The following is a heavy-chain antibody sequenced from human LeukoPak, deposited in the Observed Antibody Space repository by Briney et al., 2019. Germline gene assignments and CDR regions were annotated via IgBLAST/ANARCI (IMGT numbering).Heavy chain of an antibody. D-gene: IGHD3-22*01. CDR1: GGSISSYY. J-gene: IGHJ3*02. CDR2: IYYSGST. CDR3: ARGPYKYDGSGAFDI. Sequence: SETLSLTCTVSGGSISSYYWSWIRQPPGKGLEWIGYIYYSGSTNYNPSLKSRVTISVDTSKNQFSLKLSSVTAADTAVYYCARGPYKYDGSGAFDIWGQGTMVTVSS. V-gene: IGHV4-59*01.